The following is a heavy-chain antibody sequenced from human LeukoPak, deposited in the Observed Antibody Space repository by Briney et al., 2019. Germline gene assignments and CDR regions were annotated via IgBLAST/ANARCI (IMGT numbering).Heavy chain of an antibody. J-gene: IGHJ4*02. D-gene: IGHD3-10*01. CDR3: ARAVGPYDY. CDR2: IWHDGSIK. CDR1: GFTFSNYG. Sequence: GGSLRLSCAASGFTFSNYGMNWVRQAPGKGLEWVAVIWHDGSIKYYADSVKDRFTISRDNSKNTLYLQMNSLRAEDTGVYYCARAVGPYDYWGQGTLVTVSS. V-gene: IGHV3-33*08.